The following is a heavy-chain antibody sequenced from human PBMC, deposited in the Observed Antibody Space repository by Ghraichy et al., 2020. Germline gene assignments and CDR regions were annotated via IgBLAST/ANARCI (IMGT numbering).Heavy chain of an antibody. CDR1: GFTFSSYA. Sequence: GGSLRLSCAASGFTFSSYAMSWVRQAPGKGLEWVSAISGSGGSTYYADSVKGRFTISRDNSKNTLYLQMNSLRAEDTDVYYCAKDHVLPAATSTTYYYDYGIGVWGQGATVNVSS. CDR3: AKDHVLPAATSTTYYYDYGIGV. CDR2: ISGSGGST. V-gene: IGHV3-23*01. D-gene: IGHD2-2*01. J-gene: IGHJ6*02.